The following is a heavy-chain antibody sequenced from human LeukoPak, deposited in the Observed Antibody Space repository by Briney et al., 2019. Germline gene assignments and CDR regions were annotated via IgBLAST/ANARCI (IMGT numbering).Heavy chain of an antibody. CDR1: GGSISSSSYY. V-gene: IGHV4-39*07. D-gene: IGHD3-10*01. J-gene: IGHJ3*02. CDR3: ARGWFPDI. CDR2: IYYSVST. Sequence: SETLSLTCTVSGGSISSSSYYWGWIRQPPGKGLEWIGSIYYSVSTYYNPSLKSRVTISVDTSKNQFSLKLSSVTAADTAVYYCARGWFPDIWGQGTMVTVSS.